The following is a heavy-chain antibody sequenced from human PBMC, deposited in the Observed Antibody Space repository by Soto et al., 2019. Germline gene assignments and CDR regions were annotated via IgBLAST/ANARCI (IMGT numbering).Heavy chain of an antibody. CDR2: IYPGDSDA. Sequence: GASLKISWKASRHSFTNYWIGWVRQMPGNGLEWMAIIYPGDSDARYRPSFQGQVTIPVDKSINTAYLQWSSLKASDTAMYYCARSRITGTTWSFDKWGQGTLVTVSS. D-gene: IGHD1-20*01. V-gene: IGHV5-51*01. J-gene: IGHJ4*02. CDR1: RHSFTNYW. CDR3: ARSRITGTTWSFDK.